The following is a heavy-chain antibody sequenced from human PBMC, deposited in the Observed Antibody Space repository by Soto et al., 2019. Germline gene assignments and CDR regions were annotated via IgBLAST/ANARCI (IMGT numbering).Heavy chain of an antibody. V-gene: IGHV3-49*04. CDR2: IRSKAYGGTT. D-gene: IGHD3-22*01. CDR1: GFTFGDYA. J-gene: IGHJ4*02. CDR3: TRDGYDSSGYYFSLDY. Sequence: HPGGSLRLSCTASGFTFGDYAMSWVRQAPGKGLEWVGFIRSKAYGGTTEYAASVKGRFTISRDDSKSIAYLQMNSLKTEDTAVYYCTRDGYDSSGYYFSLDYWGQGTLVTVSS.